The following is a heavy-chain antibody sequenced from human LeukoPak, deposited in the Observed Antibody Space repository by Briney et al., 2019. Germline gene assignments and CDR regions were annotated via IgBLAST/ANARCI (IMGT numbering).Heavy chain of an antibody. CDR2: IYSGGST. J-gene: IGHJ6*03. V-gene: IGHV3-53*01. Sequence: GGSLRLSCAASGSSVMTNCMSWVRQAPGKGLEWVSIIYSGGSTYYADSVKGRFTILRDNSKNTLYLQMDRLTVDDTAVYYCAGAPRYSSSWYGYYFYYYMDVWGKGTTVTVSS. CDR1: GSSVMTNC. CDR3: AGAPRYSSSWYGYYFYYYMDV. D-gene: IGHD2-2*01.